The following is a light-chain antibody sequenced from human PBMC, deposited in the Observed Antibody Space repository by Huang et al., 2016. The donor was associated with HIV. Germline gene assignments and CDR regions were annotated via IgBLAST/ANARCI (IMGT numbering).Light chain of an antibody. CDR2: DAS. CDR1: QSVTSY. V-gene: IGKV3-11*01. Sequence: EIVLTQSPATLSLSPGERATLSCRASQSVTSYLAWYQQKPGQAPRLLIYDASNRATGIPARFSGGGSGTDFTLTISSLEPEDFAVYYCQQRSNWPPYTFGPGTKLEIK. CDR3: QQRSNWPPYT. J-gene: IGKJ2*01.